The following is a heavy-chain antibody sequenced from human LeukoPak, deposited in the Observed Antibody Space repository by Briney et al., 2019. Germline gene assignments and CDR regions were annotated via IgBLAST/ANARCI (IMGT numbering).Heavy chain of an antibody. CDR1: GFTFISYW. CDR3: ARHTVTTYPYYYYYYGMDV. V-gene: IGHV3-7*01. D-gene: IGHD4-17*01. CDR2: IKQDGSEK. J-gene: IGHJ6*02. Sequence: GGSLRLSCPASGFTFISYWMSWVRQAPGKGLEGLANIKQDGSEKYYVDSVKGRFTISRDNAKNSLYLQMNSLRAEDTAVYYCARHTVTTYPYYYYYYGMDVWGQGTTVTVSS.